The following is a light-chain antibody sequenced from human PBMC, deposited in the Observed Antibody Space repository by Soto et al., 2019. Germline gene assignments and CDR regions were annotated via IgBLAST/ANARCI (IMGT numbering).Light chain of an antibody. J-gene: IGLJ1*01. Sequence: QSVLTQPPSASGSPGQSVTISCTGTSSDIGYYNYVSWYQQYPGKAPKLLIYEVSKRPSGVPDRFSGSKSGNTASLTVSGLQDADEADYYCTSYAGTDVHYVFGTGTKVTVL. CDR3: TSYAGTDVHYV. CDR1: SSDIGYYNY. V-gene: IGLV2-8*01. CDR2: EVS.